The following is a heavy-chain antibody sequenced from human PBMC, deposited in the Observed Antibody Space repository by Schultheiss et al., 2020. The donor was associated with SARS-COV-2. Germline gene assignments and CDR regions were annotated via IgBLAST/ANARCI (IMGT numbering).Heavy chain of an antibody. D-gene: IGHD1-14*01. CDR2: IYYSGST. Sequence: SETLSLTCTVSGGSISSSSYYWGWIRQPPGKGLEWIGSIYYSGSTYYNPSLKSRVTISVDTSKNQFSLKLSSVTAADTAVYYCARGRMGFDPWGQGTLVTVSS. J-gene: IGHJ5*02. CDR3: ARGRMGFDP. V-gene: IGHV4-39*01. CDR1: GGSISSSSYY.